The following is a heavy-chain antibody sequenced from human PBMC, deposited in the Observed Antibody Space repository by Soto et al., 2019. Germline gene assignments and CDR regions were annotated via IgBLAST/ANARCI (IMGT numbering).Heavy chain of an antibody. Sequence: EVQLVGSGGGLVQPGGTLRPPCAAAGFTFRNHWMSWVRQAPGKGLEWVATIKEDGSEKKYVDSVKGRFTISRDNAKDSLSLEMDGLRAEDTALYFCASGMLGSSGRFDLLGQGTLVTVSS. CDR3: ASGMLGSSGRFDL. CDR1: GFTFRNHW. V-gene: IGHV3-7*05. D-gene: IGHD6-19*01. J-gene: IGHJ4*02. CDR2: IKEDGSEK.